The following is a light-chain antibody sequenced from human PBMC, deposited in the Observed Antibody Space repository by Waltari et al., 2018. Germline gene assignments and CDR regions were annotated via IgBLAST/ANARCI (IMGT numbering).Light chain of an antibody. Sequence: QSALIQPASVSGSPGQSITMSCTETNSAVGTYNLVSWYQQHPGKAPKLMIYEGTKRPSGVSYRFSGSRSGNTASLTISGLQAEDEADYYCSSYAGSSSPRVFGGGTKLTVL. CDR1: NSAVGTYNL. J-gene: IGLJ3*02. V-gene: IGLV2-23*01. CDR2: EGT. CDR3: SSYAGSSSPRV.